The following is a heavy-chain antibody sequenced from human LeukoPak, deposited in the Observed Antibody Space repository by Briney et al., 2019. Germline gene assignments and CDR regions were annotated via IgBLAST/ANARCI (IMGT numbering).Heavy chain of an antibody. V-gene: IGHV3-23*01. J-gene: IGHJ4*02. CDR1: GFTFSSYA. D-gene: IGHD2-2*01. Sequence: GGSLRLSCAASGFTFSSYAMSWVRQAPGKGLEWVSTISGSGGYTYYADSVKGRFTISRDNSKNTLYLQMNSLRAEDTAVYYCAESACSNCRIDYWGQGTLVTVSS. CDR2: ISGSGGYT. CDR3: AESACSNCRIDY.